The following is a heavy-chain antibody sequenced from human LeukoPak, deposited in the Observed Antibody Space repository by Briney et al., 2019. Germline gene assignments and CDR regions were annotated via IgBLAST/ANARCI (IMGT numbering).Heavy chain of an antibody. CDR2: ISSSSSYI. Sequence: GGSLRLSCAASGFTFSSYSMNWVRQAPGNGLEWVSSISSSSSYIYYADSVKGRFTISRDNAKNSLYLQMNSLRAEDTAVYYCARDHGDYGGYWGQGTLVTVSS. CDR3: ARDHGDYGGY. D-gene: IGHD4-17*01. CDR1: GFTFSSYS. V-gene: IGHV3-21*01. J-gene: IGHJ4*02.